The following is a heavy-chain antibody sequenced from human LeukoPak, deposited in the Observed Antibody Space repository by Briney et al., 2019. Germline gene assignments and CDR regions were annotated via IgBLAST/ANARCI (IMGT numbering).Heavy chain of an antibody. D-gene: IGHD6-19*01. CDR3: ARGRTVAVARRDAFDI. Sequence: SSETLSLTCTVSGGSISSSSYYWGWIRQPPGKGLEWIGSIYYSGSTYYNPSLKSRVTISVDTSKNQFSLKLSSVTAADTAVYYCARGRTVAVARRDAFDIWGQGTMVTVSS. CDR2: IYYSGST. J-gene: IGHJ3*02. V-gene: IGHV4-39*07. CDR1: GGSISSSSYY.